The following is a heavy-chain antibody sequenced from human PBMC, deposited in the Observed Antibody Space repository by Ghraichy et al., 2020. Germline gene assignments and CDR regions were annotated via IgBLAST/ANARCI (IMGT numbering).Heavy chain of an antibody. D-gene: IGHD2-2*01. V-gene: IGHV4-59*02. CDR2: SFFSETT. Sequence: SQTLSLTCTVSGGYVSSYYWSWLRQTPGKGLEWIGYSFFSETTHYNPSLQSRVTISIDTPKNRFSLKLSSVTAADTAIYYCARQSKGSCAGTSCPIDLWGQGTLVTVSS. CDR1: GGYVSSYY. CDR3: ARQSKGSCAGTSCPIDL. J-gene: IGHJ5*02.